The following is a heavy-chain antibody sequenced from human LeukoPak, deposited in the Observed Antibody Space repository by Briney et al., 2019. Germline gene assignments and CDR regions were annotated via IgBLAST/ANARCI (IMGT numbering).Heavy chain of an antibody. CDR3: ALALDTAMVTGYFQH. CDR2: INTNTGNP. V-gene: IGHV7-4-1*02. J-gene: IGHJ1*01. D-gene: IGHD5-18*01. CDR1: GYTFTSYA. Sequence: GASVKVSCKASGYTFTSYAMNWVRQAPGQGLEWMVWINTNTGNPTYAQGFTGRFVFSLDTSVSTAYLQISSLKAEDTAVYYCALALDTAMVTGYFQHWGQGTLVTVSS.